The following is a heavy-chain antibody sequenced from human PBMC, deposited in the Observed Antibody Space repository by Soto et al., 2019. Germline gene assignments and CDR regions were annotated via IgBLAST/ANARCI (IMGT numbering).Heavy chain of an antibody. CDR1: ENTFSSYW. D-gene: IGHD2-15*01. V-gene: IGHV5-51*01. J-gene: IGHJ5*02. CDR3: ARSRGGGSHLWFDP. Sequence: EVQLVQSGAEVKKPGESLRISCKGSENTFSSYWIAWVRQLPGKGLECMGIIYPDDSDTRYSPSFQGQVTISVDKSITTAYLQWSSLKASDTAMYYCARSRGGGSHLWFDPWGQGTQVTVSS. CDR2: IYPDDSDT.